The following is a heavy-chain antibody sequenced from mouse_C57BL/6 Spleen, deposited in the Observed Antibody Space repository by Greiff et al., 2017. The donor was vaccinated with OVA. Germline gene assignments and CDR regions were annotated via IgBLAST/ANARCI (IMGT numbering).Heavy chain of an antibody. CDR2: IHPNSGST. D-gene: IGHD2-5*01. Sequence: QVQLQQPGAELVKPGDSVKLSCKASGYTFTSYWMHWVKQRPGQGLEWIGMIHPNSGSTNYNEKFKSKATLTVDKSSSTAYMQSSSLTSEDSAVYYCARDSNLDYFDYWGQGTTLTVSS. J-gene: IGHJ2*01. CDR1: GYTFTSYW. V-gene: IGHV1-64*01. CDR3: ARDSNLDYFDY.